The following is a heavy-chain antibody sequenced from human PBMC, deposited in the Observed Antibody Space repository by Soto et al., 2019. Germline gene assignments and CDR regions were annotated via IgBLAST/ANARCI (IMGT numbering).Heavy chain of an antibody. CDR1: GGSISSYY. CDR3: ARLNSSPYCTNGVCYTYYYYYMDV. CDR2: IYYSGST. V-gene: IGHV4-59*08. Sequence: SETLSLTCTVSGGSISSYYWSWIRQPPGKGLEWIGYIYYSGSTNYNPSLKSRVTISVDTSKNQFSLKLSSVTAADTAVYYCARLNSSPYCTNGVCYTYYYYYMDVWGKGTTVTVSS. D-gene: IGHD2-8*01. J-gene: IGHJ6*03.